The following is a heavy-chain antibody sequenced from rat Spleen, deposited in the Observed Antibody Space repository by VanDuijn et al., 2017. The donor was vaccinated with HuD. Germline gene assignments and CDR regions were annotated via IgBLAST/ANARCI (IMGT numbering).Heavy chain of an antibody. CDR1: GFTFNNYG. CDR3: AKDMRMAWYFDF. CDR2: ISYDGIST. V-gene: IGHV5-29*01. Sequence: EVQLVESGGGLVQPGRSLKLSCAASGFTFNNYGMAWVRQAPAKGLGWVAAISYDGISTYYRDSVKGRFTISRDNAKSTLYLQMESLRSEDTATYYCAKDMRMAWYFDFWGPGTMVTVSS. D-gene: IGHD1-12*02. J-gene: IGHJ1*01.